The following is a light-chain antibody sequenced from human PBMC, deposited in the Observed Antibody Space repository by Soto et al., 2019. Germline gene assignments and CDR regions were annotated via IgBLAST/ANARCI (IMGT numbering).Light chain of an antibody. V-gene: IGKV1-33*01. CDR2: DAS. Sequence: DIQMTQSPSSLSASVGDRVTITCQASQDISNYLNWYQQKPGKAPKLLIYDASNLETGVPSRFSGSGSGTDFTFTISSLQPEDIVTHYCQQYDNFPLTSVGRTKVDIK. CDR3: QQYDNFPLT. J-gene: IGKJ4*01. CDR1: QDISNY.